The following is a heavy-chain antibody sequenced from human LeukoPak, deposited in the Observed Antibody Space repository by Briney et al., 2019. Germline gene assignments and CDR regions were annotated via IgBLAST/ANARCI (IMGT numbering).Heavy chain of an antibody. V-gene: IGHV4-39*01. Sequence: SETLSLTCTVSGGSIISSSYYWGWIRQPPGKGLEWIGSIYYSGSTYYNPSLKSRVTISVDTSKNQFSLKLRFVTAADTAVYYCARRDSSGVVPRWDYWGQGTLVTVSS. J-gene: IGHJ4*02. D-gene: IGHD6-25*01. CDR1: GGSIISSSYY. CDR2: IYYSGST. CDR3: ARRDSSGVVPRWDY.